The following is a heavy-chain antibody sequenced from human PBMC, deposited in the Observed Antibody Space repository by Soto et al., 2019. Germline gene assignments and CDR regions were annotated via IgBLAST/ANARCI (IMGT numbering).Heavy chain of an antibody. J-gene: IGHJ6*02. CDR3: AREGYCSGGSCYSSREYYYYGMDV. V-gene: IGHV1-3*05. CDR2: INAGNGNT. D-gene: IGHD2-15*01. Sequence: QVQLVQSGAEEKKPGASVKVSCKASGYTFTSYAMHWVRQAPGQRLERMGWINAGNGNTKYSQKFQGRVTITRDTSASTAYMELSSLRSEDTAVYYCAREGYCSGGSCYSSREYYYYGMDVWGQGTTVTVSS. CDR1: GYTFTSYA.